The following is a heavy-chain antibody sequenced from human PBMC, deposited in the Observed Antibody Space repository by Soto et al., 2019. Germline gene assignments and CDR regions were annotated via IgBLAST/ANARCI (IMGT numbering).Heavy chain of an antibody. CDR2: IYPGDSDT. D-gene: IGHD2-2*01. CDR3: AIQRCSSTSCYGNYYYGMDV. CDR1: GYSFTSYW. V-gene: IGHV5-51*01. J-gene: IGHJ6*02. Sequence: GESLKISCQCSGYSFTSYWIGWVRQMPGKGLEWMGIIYPGDSDTRYSPSFQGQVTISADKSISTAYLQWSSLKASDTAMYYCAIQRCSSTSCYGNYYYGMDVWGQGTTVTVSS.